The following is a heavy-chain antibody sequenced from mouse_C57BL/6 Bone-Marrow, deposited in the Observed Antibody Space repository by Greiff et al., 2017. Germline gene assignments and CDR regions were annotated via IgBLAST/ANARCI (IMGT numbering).Heavy chain of an antibody. Sequence: EVHLVESGGGLVKPGGSLKLSCAASGFTFSSYAMSWVRQTPEKRLEWVATISDGGSYTYYPDTVKGRFTISRDNAKNHLYLQMSHLKSEDTAMYYCARAYYSNPEAMDYWGQGTSVTVSS. J-gene: IGHJ4*01. CDR2: ISDGGSYT. V-gene: IGHV5-4*01. CDR3: ARAYYSNPEAMDY. D-gene: IGHD2-5*01. CDR1: GFTFSSYA.